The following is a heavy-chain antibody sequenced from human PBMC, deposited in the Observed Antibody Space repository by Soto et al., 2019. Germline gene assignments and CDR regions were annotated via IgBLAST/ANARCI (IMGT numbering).Heavy chain of an antibody. CDR1: GFTFSSYG. D-gene: IGHD2-21*02. CDR3: AIDRGVTAFDY. J-gene: IGHJ4*02. Sequence: QVQLVESGGGVVQPGRSLRLSCAASGFTFSSYGMHWVRQAPGKGLEWVAVISYDGSNKYYADSVKGQFTISRDNSKNTLYLQMNSLRAEDTAVYYCAIDRGVTAFDYWGQGTLVTVSS. V-gene: IGHV3-30*03. CDR2: ISYDGSNK.